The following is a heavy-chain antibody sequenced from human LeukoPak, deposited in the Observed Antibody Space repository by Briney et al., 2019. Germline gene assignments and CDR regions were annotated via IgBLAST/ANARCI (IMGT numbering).Heavy chain of an antibody. Sequence: SETLSLTCTVSGGSISSYYWSWIRQPPGKGLEWIGYIYYSGSTNYNPSLKSRVTISVDTSKNQFSLKLSSVTAADTAVYYCARALAITMVRGATFDYWGQGTLVTASS. J-gene: IGHJ4*02. CDR2: IYYSGST. CDR1: GGSISSYY. V-gene: IGHV4-59*01. CDR3: ARALAITMVRGATFDY. D-gene: IGHD3-10*01.